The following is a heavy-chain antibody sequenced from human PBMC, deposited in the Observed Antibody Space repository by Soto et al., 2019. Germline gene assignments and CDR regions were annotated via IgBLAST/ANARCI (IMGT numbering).Heavy chain of an antibody. CDR1: GGSFIGYY. CDR3: ARDIRYYYYYMDV. CDR2: INHSGST. J-gene: IGHJ6*03. V-gene: IGHV4-34*01. D-gene: IGHD2-2*02. Sequence: SETLSLTCAVYGGSFIGYYWSWILQPPGKGLEWIGEINHSGSTNYNPSLKSRVTISVDTSKNQFSLKLSSVTAADTAVYYCARDIRYYYYYMDVWGKGTTVTVSS.